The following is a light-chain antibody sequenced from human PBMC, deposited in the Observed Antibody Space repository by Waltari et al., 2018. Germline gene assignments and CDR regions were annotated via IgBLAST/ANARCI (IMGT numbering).Light chain of an antibody. CDR2: GIS. Sequence: ENVLSQSPGILSLSPGERATLSCRASQSLTLTYLAWFQQSPGQAPRLLIYGISNRATGVPERFSGSGSGTDFTLTISRLEPEDFAVYYCQQYDSLPWTFGQGTKVEIK. CDR1: QSLTLTY. CDR3: QQYDSLPWT. J-gene: IGKJ1*01. V-gene: IGKV3-20*01.